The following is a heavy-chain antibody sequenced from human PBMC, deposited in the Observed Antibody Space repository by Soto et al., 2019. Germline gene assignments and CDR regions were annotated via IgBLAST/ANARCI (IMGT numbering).Heavy chain of an antibody. CDR3: ARHGFGPLHGLVDV. CDR1: GGSITNYY. Sequence: QVQLQESGPGLVKPSETLSLTCTVSGGSITNYYCSWFRQPPGKGLEWIGYINYDGYSAYNLSLRSRFPLPMDASKTQFSLMLESVTATDTAVYYCARHGFGPLHGLVDVWGPGTTVFVSS. V-gene: IGHV4-59*08. CDR2: INYDGYS. D-gene: IGHD3-10*01. J-gene: IGHJ6*02.